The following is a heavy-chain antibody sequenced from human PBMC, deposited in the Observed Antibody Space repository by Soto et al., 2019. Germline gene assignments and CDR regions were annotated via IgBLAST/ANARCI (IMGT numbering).Heavy chain of an antibody. D-gene: IGHD4-17*01. CDR1: GFTFSSYS. CDR2: ISSDGVNK. Sequence: QVQLVESGGGVVQPGGSLTLSCKASGFTFSSYSIHWVRQAPGKGLEWVSVISSDGVNKHSAESVRGRFVISRDNSKNTVHLEMNRLRLEDTAVYFCARRLTTTVSALGYWGQGSLVNVS. CDR3: ARRLTTTVSALGY. V-gene: IGHV3-30*09. J-gene: IGHJ4*02.